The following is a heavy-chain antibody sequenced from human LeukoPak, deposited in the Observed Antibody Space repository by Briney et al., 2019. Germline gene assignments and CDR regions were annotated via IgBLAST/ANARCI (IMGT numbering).Heavy chain of an antibody. CDR1: GFPFSSYW. J-gene: IGHJ5*02. V-gene: IGHV3-7*01. CDR2: INQDGSEE. Sequence: PGGSLRLSCAASGFPFSSYWMTWVRQAPGKGLEWVANINQDGSEEYYVASVKGRFTISRDNAKNSLYLQMTSLRAEDTAVYYCARDGSKSCSGGSCYLNWFDPWGQGTLVTVSS. D-gene: IGHD2-15*01. CDR3: ARDGSKSCSGGSCYLNWFDP.